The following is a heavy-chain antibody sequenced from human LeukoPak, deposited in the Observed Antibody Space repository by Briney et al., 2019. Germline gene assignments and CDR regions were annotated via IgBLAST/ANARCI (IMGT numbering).Heavy chain of an antibody. CDR1: GGSISSYD. V-gene: IGHV4-59*01. J-gene: IGHJ4*02. D-gene: IGHD1-26*01. Sequence: PSETLSLTCTVSGGSISSYDWSWIRQPPGKGLEGIGYIYYSGGTNYNTSLKSRVTISVDTSNNQFSLKLSSVTAADTAVYYCSRESGAFCPFGYWGQGTLVIVPP. CDR3: SRESGAFCPFGY. CDR2: IYYSGGT.